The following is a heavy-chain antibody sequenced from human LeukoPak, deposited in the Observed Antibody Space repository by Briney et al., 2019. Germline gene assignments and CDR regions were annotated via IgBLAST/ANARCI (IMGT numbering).Heavy chain of an antibody. V-gene: IGHV1-18*01. D-gene: IGHD6-19*01. Sequence: GASVKVSCKASGYTFTTYGINWVRQAPGQGLERMGWISAYNGNTNYAQNLRDRVTMTTDTATSTAYMELRSLRSDDTAVYYCARGGQQWLLNGPWGMDVWGQGTTVTVSS. CDR2: ISAYNGNT. CDR1: GYTFTTYG. CDR3: ARGGQQWLLNGPWGMDV. J-gene: IGHJ6*02.